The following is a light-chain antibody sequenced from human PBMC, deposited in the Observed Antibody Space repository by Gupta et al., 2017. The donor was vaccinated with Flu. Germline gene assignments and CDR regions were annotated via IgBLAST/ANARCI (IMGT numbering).Light chain of an antibody. J-gene: IGKJ1*01. CDR2: KAS. V-gene: IGKV1-5*03. Sequence: DIHLTQSPSTLSASVGDRITITCRASQSLSYSFAWYQQKPGKAPKLLIYKASRVENGIPSRFSGSGSGTDFTLTISSLQPDDFATYYCQQDNNGPLTFGQGTRVEIK. CDR3: QQDNNGPLT. CDR1: QSLSYS.